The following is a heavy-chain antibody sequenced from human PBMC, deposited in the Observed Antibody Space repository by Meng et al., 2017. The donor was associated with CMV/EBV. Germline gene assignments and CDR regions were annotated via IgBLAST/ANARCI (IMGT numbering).Heavy chain of an antibody. V-gene: IGHV6-1*01. CDR3: AKDPRYYCGGDCYPAIYFDY. Sequence: SQTLSLTCAISGDSVSSNSAAWNWIRQSPSRGLEWLGRTYYRSKWYNDYAVSVKSRITINPDTSKNQFSLQLNSVTPEDTAVYYCAKDPRYYCGGDCYPAIYFDYWGQGTLVTVSS. CDR2: TYYRSKWYN. D-gene: IGHD2-21*01. CDR1: GDSVSSNSAA. J-gene: IGHJ4*02.